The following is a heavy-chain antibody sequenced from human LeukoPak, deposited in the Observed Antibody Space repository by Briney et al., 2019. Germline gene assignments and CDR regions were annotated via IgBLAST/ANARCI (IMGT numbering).Heavy chain of an antibody. D-gene: IGHD6-19*01. CDR2: INPNSGDT. V-gene: IGHV1-2*02. CDR1: GYTFTDYY. Sequence: ASVKVSCKASGYTFTDYYMHWVRQAPGQGLEWMGWINPNSGDTNYAQKFQGRVTMTRDTSISTAYMELSRLRSDDTAVYYCARRGGVAGSFDYWGQGTLVTVSS. CDR3: ARRGGVAGSFDY. J-gene: IGHJ4*02.